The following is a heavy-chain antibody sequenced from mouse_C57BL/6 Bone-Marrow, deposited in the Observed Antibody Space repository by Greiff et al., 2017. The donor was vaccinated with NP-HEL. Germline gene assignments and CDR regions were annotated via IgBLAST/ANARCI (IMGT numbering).Heavy chain of an antibody. Sequence: QVQLQQSGAELARPGASVKLSCKASGYTFTSYGISWVKQRTGQGLEWIGEIYPRSGNTYYNEKFKGKATLTADKSSSTAYMELRSLTSEDSAVYFCARLKESHFDYWGQGTTLTVSS. J-gene: IGHJ2*01. CDR2: IYPRSGNT. V-gene: IGHV1-81*01. CDR3: ARLKESHFDY. CDR1: GYTFTSYG.